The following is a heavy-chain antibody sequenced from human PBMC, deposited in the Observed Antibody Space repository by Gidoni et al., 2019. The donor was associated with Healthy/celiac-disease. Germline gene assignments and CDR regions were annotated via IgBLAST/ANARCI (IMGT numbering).Heavy chain of an antibody. CDR3: ARERRFGSSAPIYYMDV. CDR1: GGSVSGYY. D-gene: IGHD6-6*01. CDR2: INHSGST. V-gene: IGHV4-34*01. J-gene: IGHJ6*03. Sequence: QVQLQQWGAGLLKPSETLSLTCAGYGGSVSGYYWSWIRQPPGKGLEWIGEINHSGSTNYNPSLKSRVTISVDTSKNQFSLKLSSVTAADTAVYYCARERRFGSSAPIYYMDVWGKGTTVTVSS.